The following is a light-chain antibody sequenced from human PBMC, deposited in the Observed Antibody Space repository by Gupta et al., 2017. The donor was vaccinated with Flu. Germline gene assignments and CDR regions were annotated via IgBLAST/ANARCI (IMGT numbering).Light chain of an antibody. Sequence: DIQMTQSPSTLSASVGDKVTITFRASQSISSWLAWYLQKPGKAPKLLIYKASTLESGVPSRFSGSGSGTDFTLTISSLQPDDFATYYCQQNDSYPWTFGQGTKVEIK. CDR1: QSISSW. V-gene: IGKV1-5*03. CDR2: KAS. CDR3: QQNDSYPWT. J-gene: IGKJ1*01.